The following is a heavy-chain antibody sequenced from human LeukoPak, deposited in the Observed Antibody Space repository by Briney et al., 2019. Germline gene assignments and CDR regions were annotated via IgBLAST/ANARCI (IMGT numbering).Heavy chain of an antibody. CDR1: GFGLSVLS. D-gene: IGHD1-26*01. Sequence: GASVKVSCKISGFGLSVLSIHWMRQAPGKGLEWVGGIRPETGEPIFAQKFRGRVTITEDTFTDTGYLELRSLRSDDTAVYYCARDRWELLRDLELDYWGQGTLVTVSS. V-gene: IGHV1-24*01. J-gene: IGHJ4*02. CDR3: ARDRWELLRDLELDY. CDR2: IRPETGEP.